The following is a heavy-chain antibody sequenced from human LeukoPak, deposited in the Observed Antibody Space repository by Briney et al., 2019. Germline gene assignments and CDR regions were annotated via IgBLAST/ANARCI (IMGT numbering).Heavy chain of an antibody. Sequence: AGSLRLSCAASGFTFSSYAMSWVRQAPGKGLEWVSVIRGSDTGTYYADSVKGRFTISRANSKDTLYLQLNSLRAEDTAVCNFARGERNRWFYPWGQGTLVTVSS. V-gene: IGHV3-23*01. D-gene: IGHD2/OR15-2a*01. J-gene: IGHJ5*02. CDR2: IRGSDTGT. CDR3: ARGERNRWFYP. CDR1: GFTFSSYA.